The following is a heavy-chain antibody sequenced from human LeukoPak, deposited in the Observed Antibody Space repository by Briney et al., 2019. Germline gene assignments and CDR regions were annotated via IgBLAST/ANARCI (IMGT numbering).Heavy chain of an antibody. J-gene: IGHJ4*02. D-gene: IGHD3-10*01. Sequence: SETLSLTCVVSDGSFSGYYLTWLRQPPGTGLEWIGEINHSRGTNYTPSLKSRVTISVDTSKKQFSLKLSSVTAADTAGYYCARAVTTVRGDRRPFDYWGQGTLVTVSS. CDR3: ARAVTTVRGDRRPFDY. CDR1: DGSFSGYY. CDR2: INHSRGT. V-gene: IGHV4-34*01.